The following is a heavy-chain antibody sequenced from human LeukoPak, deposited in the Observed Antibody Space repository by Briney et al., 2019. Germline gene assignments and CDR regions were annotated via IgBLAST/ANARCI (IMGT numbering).Heavy chain of an antibody. CDR3: ARDTAMAELDY. CDR1: GYTFTSYY. D-gene: IGHD5-18*01. CDR2: INPSGGST. Sequence: ASVNVSCKASGYTFTSYYMHWVRQAPGQGPEWMGIINPSGGSTSYAQKFQGRVTMTRDTSTSTVYMELSSLRSEDTAVYYCARDTAMAELDYWGQGTLVTVSS. J-gene: IGHJ4*02. V-gene: IGHV1-46*01.